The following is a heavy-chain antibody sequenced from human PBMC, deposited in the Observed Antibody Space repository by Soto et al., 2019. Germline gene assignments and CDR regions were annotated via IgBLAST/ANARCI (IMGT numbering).Heavy chain of an antibody. D-gene: IGHD1-26*01. CDR2: IRSEANGGTT. Sequence: QTXGPLRVACPVSGFTFADYTMSWVRQAPGKGLEWVGLIRSEANGGTTHYAASVHGGFIISRDDSRGIAFLQMNNLKSEDTAVYYCTRVGKFDYWGQGTLVTVYS. CDR3: TRVGKFDY. J-gene: IGHJ4*02. CDR1: GFTFADYT. V-gene: IGHV3-49*04.